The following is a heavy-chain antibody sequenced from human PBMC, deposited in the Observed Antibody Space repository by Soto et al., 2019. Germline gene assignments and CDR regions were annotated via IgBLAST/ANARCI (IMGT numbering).Heavy chain of an antibody. Sequence: SETLSLTCTVSGGSISSYYWSWIRQPPGKGLEWIGYIYYSGSTNYNPSLKSRVTISVDTSKNQFSLKLSSVTAADTAVYYCARDSPNYCSGGSCYSNWFDPWGQGTLVTAPQ. J-gene: IGHJ5*02. CDR2: IYYSGST. V-gene: IGHV4-59*01. D-gene: IGHD2-15*01. CDR1: GGSISSYY. CDR3: ARDSPNYCSGGSCYSNWFDP.